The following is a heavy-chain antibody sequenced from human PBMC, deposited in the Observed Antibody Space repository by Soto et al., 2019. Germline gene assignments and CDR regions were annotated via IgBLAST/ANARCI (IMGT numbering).Heavy chain of an antibody. Sequence: ASVKVSCKASGYTFTSYGISWVRQAPGQGLEWMGWISAYNGNTNYAQKLQGRVTMTTDTSTSTAYMELRSLRSDDTAVYYCARDRPIVRGVFPYYYYMDVWGKGTTVTVSS. CDR1: GYTFTSYG. CDR2: ISAYNGNT. CDR3: ARDRPIVRGVFPYYYYMDV. J-gene: IGHJ6*03. D-gene: IGHD3-10*01. V-gene: IGHV1-18*01.